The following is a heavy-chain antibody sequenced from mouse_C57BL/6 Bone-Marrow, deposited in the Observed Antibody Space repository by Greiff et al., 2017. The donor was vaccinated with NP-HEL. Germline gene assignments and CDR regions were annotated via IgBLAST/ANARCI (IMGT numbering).Heavy chain of an antibody. CDR1: GFSLTSYG. CDR2: IWSGGST. D-gene: IGHD2-4*01. Sequence: VKLVESGPGLVQPTQSLSITCTVSGFSLTSYGVHWVRQSPGKGLEWLGVIWSGGSTDYNAAFISRLSISKDNSKSQVFFKMNSLQADDTAIYYGARKGGYYDYDGFAYWGQGTLVTVSA. V-gene: IGHV2-2*01. J-gene: IGHJ3*01. CDR3: ARKGGYYDYDGFAY.